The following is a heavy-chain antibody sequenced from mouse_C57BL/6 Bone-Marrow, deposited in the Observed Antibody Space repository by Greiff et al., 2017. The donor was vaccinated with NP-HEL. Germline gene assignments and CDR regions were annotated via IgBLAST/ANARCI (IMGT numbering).Heavy chain of an antibody. CDR1: GYTFTSYG. CDR3: ARENDGPY. J-gene: IGHJ3*01. CDR2: IYPRSGNT. V-gene: IGHV1-81*01. D-gene: IGHD2-3*01. Sequence: QVQPQQSGAELARPGASVKLSCKASGYTFTSYGISWVKQRTGQGLEWIGEIYPRSGNTYYNEKFKGKATLTADKSSSTAYMELRSLTSEDSAVYFCARENDGPYWGQGTLVTVSA.